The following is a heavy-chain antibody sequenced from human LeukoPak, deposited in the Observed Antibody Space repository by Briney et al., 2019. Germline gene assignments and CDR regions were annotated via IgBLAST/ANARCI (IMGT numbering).Heavy chain of an antibody. CDR1: GFAVSGRY. CDR3: TRDRSNSGTRDAFDI. J-gene: IGHJ3*02. Sequence: PGGSLRLSCEASGFAVSGRYMSWVRQAPGIGLEWVSVIYTGGSTYYGDSVKGQFTISRDISQNTVYLQMNSLRAEDTAVYYCTRDRSNSGTRDAFDIWGQGTMVSVSS. D-gene: IGHD1-26*01. V-gene: IGHV3-53*01. CDR2: IYTGGST.